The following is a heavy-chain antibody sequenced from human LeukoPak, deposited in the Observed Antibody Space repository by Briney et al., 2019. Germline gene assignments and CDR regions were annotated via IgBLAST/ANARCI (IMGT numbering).Heavy chain of an antibody. D-gene: IGHD6-6*01. J-gene: IGHJ5*02. V-gene: IGHV1-69*13. CDR2: IIPIFGTA. Sequence: SVKVSCKASGGTFSSYAISWVRQAPGQGLEWMGGIIPIFGTANYAQKFQGRVTITADESTGTAYMELSSLRSEDTAVYYCARGGKGQLVRFDPWGQGTLVTVSS. CDR3: ARGGKGQLVRFDP. CDR1: GGTFSSYA.